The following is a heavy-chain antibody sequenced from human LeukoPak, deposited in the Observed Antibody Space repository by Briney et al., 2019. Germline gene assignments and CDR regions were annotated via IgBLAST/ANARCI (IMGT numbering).Heavy chain of an antibody. D-gene: IGHD2-15*01. J-gene: IGHJ5*02. CDR1: GGTFSSYA. Sequence: SVKVSCKASGGTFSSYAISWVRQAPGQGLEWMGGIIPIFGTANYAQKFQGRVTITADESTSTAYMELSSLRSEDTAVYYCARAGLYYCSGGSCYSDNWFDPWGQGTLVTVSS. CDR2: IIPIFGTA. CDR3: ARAGLYYCSGGSCYSDNWFDP. V-gene: IGHV1-69*13.